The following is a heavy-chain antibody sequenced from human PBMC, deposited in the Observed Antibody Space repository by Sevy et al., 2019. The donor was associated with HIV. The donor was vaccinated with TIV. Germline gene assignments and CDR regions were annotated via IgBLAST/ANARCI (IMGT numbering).Heavy chain of an antibody. CDR3: ARGGTAEAFDV. J-gene: IGHJ3*01. V-gene: IGHV3-15*01. CDR1: GFTFSNFW. Sequence: GGSLRLSCAASGFTFSNFWISWVRQAPEKGLEWVGRIKSNADGGTADYAARFKGKFTISRADSKNTLFLQMSSLKTEDTAVYYCARGGTAEAFDVWGPRTMVTVSS. CDR2: IKSNADGGTA. D-gene: IGHD1-1*01.